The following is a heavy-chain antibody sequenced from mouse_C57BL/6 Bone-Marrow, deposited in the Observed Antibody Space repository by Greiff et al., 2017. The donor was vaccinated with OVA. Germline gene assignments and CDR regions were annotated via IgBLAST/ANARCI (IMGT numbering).Heavy chain of an antibody. J-gene: IGHJ2*01. V-gene: IGHV1-64*01. D-gene: IGHD2-12*01. Sequence: QVQLQQPGAELVKPGASVTLSCKASGYTFTSYWMHWVKQRPGQGLEWIGMIHPNSGSTNYNEKFKSKATLTVDKSSSTAYMQLSSLTSEDSAVYYCARWVILTVYFDYWGQGTTLTVSS. CDR1: GYTFTSYW. CDR2: IHPNSGST. CDR3: ARWVILTVYFDY.